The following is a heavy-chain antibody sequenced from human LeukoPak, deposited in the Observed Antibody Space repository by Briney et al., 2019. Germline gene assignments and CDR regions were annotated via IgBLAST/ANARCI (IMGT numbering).Heavy chain of an antibody. Sequence: GASVKVSCKASGYTFTSYYMHWVRQAPGQGLEWMGIINPSGGSTSYAQKFQGRVTMTRDTSTSTVYMELSSLRSEDTAVYYCARRPYGSGSLAAFDIWGQGTMVTVSS. J-gene: IGHJ3*02. CDR1: GYTFTSYY. CDR3: ARRPYGSGSLAAFDI. CDR2: INPSGGST. D-gene: IGHD3-10*01. V-gene: IGHV1-46*01.